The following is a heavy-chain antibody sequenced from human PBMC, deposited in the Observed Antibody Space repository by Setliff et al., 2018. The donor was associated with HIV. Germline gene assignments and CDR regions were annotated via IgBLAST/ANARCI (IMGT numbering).Heavy chain of an antibody. D-gene: IGHD3-10*01. CDR1: GYTFPNYG. CDR3: AREVPSNTGSYYKQY. CDR2: ISPYNGDT. J-gene: IGHJ4*02. V-gene: IGHV1-18*01. Sequence: ASVKVSCKASGYTFPNYGISWVRQAPGQGLEWMGWISPYNGDTRFAQSLQGRVTLTTDTSTNTAYMEMRTLRSDDTAVYFCAREVPSNTGSYYKQYWGQGTLVTVSS.